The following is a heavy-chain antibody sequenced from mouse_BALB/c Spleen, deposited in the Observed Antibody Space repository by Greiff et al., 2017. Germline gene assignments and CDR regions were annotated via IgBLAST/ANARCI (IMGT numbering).Heavy chain of an antibody. Sequence: EVQGVESGGGLVQPGGSLKLSCAASGFTFSSYGMSWVRQTPDKRLELVATINSNGGSTYYPDSVKGRFTISRDNAKNTLYLQMSSLKSEDTAMYYCAGEGCYGYWFAYWGQGTLVTVSA. CDR2: INSNGGST. D-gene: IGHD1-2*01. CDR1: GFTFSSYG. CDR3: AGEGCYGYWFAY. J-gene: IGHJ3*01. V-gene: IGHV5-6-3*01.